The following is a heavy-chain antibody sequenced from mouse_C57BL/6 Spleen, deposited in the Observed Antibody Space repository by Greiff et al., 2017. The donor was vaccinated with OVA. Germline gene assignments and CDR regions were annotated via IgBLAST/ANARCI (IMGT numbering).Heavy chain of an antibody. CDR3: ARFYDGNYFDY. V-gene: IGHV5-4*03. CDR1: GFTFSSYA. J-gene: IGHJ2*01. D-gene: IGHD2-3*01. CDR2: ISDGGSYT. Sequence: EVKLVESGGGLVKPGGSLKLSCAASGFTFSSYAMSWVRQTPEKRLEWVATISDGGSYTYYPDNVKGRFTISRDNAKNNLYLQMSHLKSEDTAMYYCARFYDGNYFDYWGQGTTLTVSS.